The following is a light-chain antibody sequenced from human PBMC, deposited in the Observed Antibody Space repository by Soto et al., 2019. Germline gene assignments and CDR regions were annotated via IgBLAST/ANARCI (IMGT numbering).Light chain of an antibody. CDR2: LNSDGSH. CDR1: SGHSSYA. V-gene: IGLV4-69*01. Sequence: QTVVTQSPSASASLGGSVKLTCTLGSGHSSYAIAWHQQQPEKGPRYLMKLNSDGSHSKGDGIPDRFSGSSSGAERYLTISSLQSEDEADYYCQTWGTGIWVFGGGTKLTV. CDR3: QTWGTGIWV. J-gene: IGLJ3*02.